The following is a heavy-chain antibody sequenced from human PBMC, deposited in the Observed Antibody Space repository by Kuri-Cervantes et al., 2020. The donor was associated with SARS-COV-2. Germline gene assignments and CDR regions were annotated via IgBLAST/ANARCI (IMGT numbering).Heavy chain of an antibody. V-gene: IGHV4-30-4*08. CDR1: GGSISSSSYY. CDR3: ARGWGGYCSSTSCYYYYYGMDV. Sequence: SETLSLTCTVSGGSISSSSYYWGWIRQPPGKGLEWIGYIYYSGSTYYNPSLKSRVTISVDTSKNQFSLQLSSVTATDTAVYYCARGWGGYCSSTSCYYYYYGMDVWGQGTTVTVSS. D-gene: IGHD2-2*01. J-gene: IGHJ6*02. CDR2: IYYSGST.